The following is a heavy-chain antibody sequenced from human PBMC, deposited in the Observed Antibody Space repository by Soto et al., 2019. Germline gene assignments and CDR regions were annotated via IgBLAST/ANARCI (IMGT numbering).Heavy chain of an antibody. CDR3: ASVVPPPNRNWGLWSGAFDI. CDR2: LNPSGST. CDR1: GGSFSGYY. Sequence: SETLSLTCAVYGGSFSGYYWSWIRQPPGKGLEWIGELNPSGSTNYIPSLKSRVTISLDTSKNQFFLKLTSVTAADTALYYCASVVPPPNRNWGLWSGAFDIWGQATLVTVSS. J-gene: IGHJ3*02. V-gene: IGHV4-34*01. D-gene: IGHD7-27*01.